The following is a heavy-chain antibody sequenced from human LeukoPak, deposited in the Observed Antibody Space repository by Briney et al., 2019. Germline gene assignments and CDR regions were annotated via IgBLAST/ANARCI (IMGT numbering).Heavy chain of an antibody. CDR2: ISGSTSTI. V-gene: IGHV3-11*01. Sequence: GGSLRLSCAASGFTFSDYYMSWVRQAPGKGLEWVSYISGSTSTIYYADSVKGRFTISRGNAKNSLYLQMNSLRAEDTAVYYCARAAGDGYDYWGQGTLVTVSS. CDR3: ARAAGDGYDY. J-gene: IGHJ4*02. D-gene: IGHD5-24*01. CDR1: GFTFSDYY.